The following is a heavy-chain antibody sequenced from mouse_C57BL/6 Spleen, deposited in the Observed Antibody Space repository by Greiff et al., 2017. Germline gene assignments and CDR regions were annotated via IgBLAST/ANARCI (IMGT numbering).Heavy chain of an antibody. CDR2: IHPSDSDT. V-gene: IGHV1-74*01. J-gene: IGHJ2*01. CDR3: AIEGNYYGSSEYYCDY. D-gene: IGHD1-1*01. CDR1: GYTFTSYW. Sequence: QVQLQQSGPELVKPGASVKISCKASGYTFTSYWMHWVKQRPGQGLEWIGRIHPSDSDTNYNQKFKGKATLTVDKSSSTAYMQLSSLTSEDSAVYYCAIEGNYYGSSEYYCDYWGQGTTLTVSS.